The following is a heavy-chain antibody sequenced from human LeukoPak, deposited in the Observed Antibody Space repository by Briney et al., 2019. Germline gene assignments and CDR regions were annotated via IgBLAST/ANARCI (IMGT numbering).Heavy chain of an antibody. J-gene: IGHJ3*01. CDR2: INPNSGGT. CDR1: GYTFTGYY. CDR3: ARGAAAGQTSPLDV. Sequence: GASVKVSCKASGYTFTGYYMHWVRQAPGQGLEWMGWINPNSGGTNYAQKFQGWVTMTRDTSISTAYMELSRLRSDDTAVYYCARGAAAGQTSPLDVWGQGTRVTVSS. V-gene: IGHV1-2*04. D-gene: IGHD6-13*01.